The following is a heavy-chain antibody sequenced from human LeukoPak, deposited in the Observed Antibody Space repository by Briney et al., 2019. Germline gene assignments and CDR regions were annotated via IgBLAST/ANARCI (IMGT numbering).Heavy chain of an antibody. CDR1: GGSFSGYY. CDR3: AREGALYYYDMERYFDY. CDR2: INHSGST. V-gene: IGHV4-34*01. J-gene: IGHJ4*02. Sequence: SETLSLTCAVYGGSFSGYYWSWIRQPPGKGLEWIGEINHSGSTNYNPSLKSRVTMSVDTSKNQFSLKLSSVTAADTAVYYCAREGALYYYDMERYFDYWGQGTLVTVSS. D-gene: IGHD3-22*01.